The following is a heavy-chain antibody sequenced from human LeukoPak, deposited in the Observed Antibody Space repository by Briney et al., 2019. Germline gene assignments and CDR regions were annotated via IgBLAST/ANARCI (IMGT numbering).Heavy chain of an antibody. J-gene: IGHJ6*03. CDR2: ISGSGGHT. CDR1: GITFSSHA. CDR3: AKGGAATMRDGYNYYYYYMEV. D-gene: IGHD5-24*01. V-gene: IGHV3-23*01. Sequence: PGGSLRLPCAASGITFSSHAMSWVRQAPGKGLEWVSLISGSGGHTYYGDSVKGRFTISRDNSTNRLYLQMNSLRPEDTAVYYCAKGGAATMRDGYNYYYYYMEVWGRGTTVTVSS.